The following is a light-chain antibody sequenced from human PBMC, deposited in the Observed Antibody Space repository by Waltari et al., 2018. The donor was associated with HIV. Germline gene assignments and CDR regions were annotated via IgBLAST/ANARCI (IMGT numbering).Light chain of an antibody. J-gene: IGLJ2*01. CDR2: EGN. CDR1: SLDVGTYSL. V-gene: IGLV2-23*03. CDR3: SSYTSFSTVL. Sequence: QSAPTQPASVSGSPGQSITISCTASSLDVGTYSLVYWYQHHPGKAPKLMIYEGNKRPSGVSNRFSGSKSGNTASLTISGLQAEDEADYYCSSYTSFSTVLFGGGTKLTVL.